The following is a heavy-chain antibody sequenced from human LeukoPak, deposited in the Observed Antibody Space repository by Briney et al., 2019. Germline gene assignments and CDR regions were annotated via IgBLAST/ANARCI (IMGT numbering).Heavy chain of an antibody. D-gene: IGHD6-19*01. J-gene: IGHJ5*02. Sequence: SETLSLTCAVYGGSFSGYYWSWLRQPPGKGLEWIGEINHSGSTNYNPSLKSRVTISVDTSKNQFSLKLSSVTAADTAVYYCARDFSGWYARGRGWFDPWGQGTLVTVSS. CDR2: INHSGST. CDR3: ARDFSGWYARGRGWFDP. V-gene: IGHV4-34*01. CDR1: GGSFSGYY.